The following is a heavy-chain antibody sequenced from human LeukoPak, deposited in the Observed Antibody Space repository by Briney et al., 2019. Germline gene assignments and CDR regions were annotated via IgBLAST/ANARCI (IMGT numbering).Heavy chain of an antibody. D-gene: IGHD2-15*01. CDR1: GGTFSSCA. V-gene: IGHV1-69*01. CDR2: IIPIFGTA. J-gene: IGHJ3*02. CDR3: ASDLVLVADDAFDI. Sequence: SVKVSCKASGGTFSSCAISWVRQAPGQGLEWMGGIIPIFGTANYAQKFQGRVTITADESTSTAYMELSSLRSEDTAVYYCASDLVLVADDAFDIWGQGTMVTVSS.